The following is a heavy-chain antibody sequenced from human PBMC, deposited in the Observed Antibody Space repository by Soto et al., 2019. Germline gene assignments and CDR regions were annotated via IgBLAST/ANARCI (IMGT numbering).Heavy chain of an antibody. J-gene: IGHJ4*01. CDR2: IKTIADGGTT. CDR3: ATGDQVTVFGMVIIRGYYFEQ. CDR1: GFSFNNAW. D-gene: IGHD3-3*01. V-gene: IGHV3-15*01. Sequence: GGSLRLSCRASGFSFNNAWMSWVRQAPGKGLEWVGRIKTIADGGTTDYAAPVEGRFSISRDDSKNTLYLQMNSLKTDDTAVYYCATGDQVTVFGMVIIRGYYFEQWGPGTLVTVSS.